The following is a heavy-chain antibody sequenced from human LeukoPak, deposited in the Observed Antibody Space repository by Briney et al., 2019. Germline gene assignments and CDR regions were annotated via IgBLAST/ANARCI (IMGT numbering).Heavy chain of an antibody. V-gene: IGHV3-21*01. J-gene: IGHJ3*02. D-gene: IGHD6-19*01. CDR2: IRSSSSYI. CDR1: GFTFSSYS. CDR3: AREWLDDAFDI. Sequence: GGSLRLSCAASGFTFSSYSMNWVRQAPGKGLEWVSTIRSSSSYIYYADSVKGRITISRDNAKNSLYLQMNSLRAEDTAVYYCAREWLDDAFDIWGQGTMVTVSS.